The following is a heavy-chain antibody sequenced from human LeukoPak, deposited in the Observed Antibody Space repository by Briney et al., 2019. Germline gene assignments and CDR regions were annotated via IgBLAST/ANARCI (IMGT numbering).Heavy chain of an antibody. V-gene: IGHV3-53*01. D-gene: IGHD3-10*01. Sequence: QPGGSLRLSCAASGFTVSSNYMSWVRQAPGKGLEWVSVIYSGGSTYYADSVKGRFTISRDNSKNTLYLQMHSLRAEDTAVYYCARDLQRRGIRRSDAFDIWGQGTMVTVSS. CDR1: GFTVSSNY. CDR2: IYSGGST. CDR3: ARDLQRRGIRRSDAFDI. J-gene: IGHJ3*02.